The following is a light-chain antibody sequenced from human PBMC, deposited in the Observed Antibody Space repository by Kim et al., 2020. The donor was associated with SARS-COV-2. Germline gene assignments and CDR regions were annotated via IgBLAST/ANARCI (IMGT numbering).Light chain of an antibody. V-gene: IGKV3-15*01. CDR1: QSVSSN. J-gene: IGKJ1*01. CDR2: GAS. Sequence: SPGERATLSCRASQSVSSNLAWYQQKPGQAPRLLIYGASTRAPGIPARFSGSGSGTEFTLTISSLQSEDFAVYYCQQYNNWPPWTFGQGTKVDIK. CDR3: QQYNNWPPWT.